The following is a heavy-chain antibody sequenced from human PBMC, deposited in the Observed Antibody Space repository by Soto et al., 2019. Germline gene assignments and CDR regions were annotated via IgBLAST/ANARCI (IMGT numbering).Heavy chain of an antibody. CDR1: GFSLSNAMLG. CDR2: ILSSGEK. V-gene: IGHV2-26*01. D-gene: IGHD2-2*01. CDR3: ARISQYAYDFDY. Sequence: QVTLKESGPVLVKPTETLTLTCTVSGFSLSNAMLGVSWIPQSPGKALEWLAHILSSGEKSYSTSLKSRVTISKDTSRSQVVLTMTRMDPVDTATYYCARISQYAYDFDYWGQGTLVTVSS. J-gene: IGHJ4*02.